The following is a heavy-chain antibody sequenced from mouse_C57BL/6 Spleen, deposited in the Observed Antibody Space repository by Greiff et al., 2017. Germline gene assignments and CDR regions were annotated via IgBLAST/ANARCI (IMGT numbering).Heavy chain of an antibody. Sequence: QVQLQQSGAELVRPGTSVKVSCKASGYAFTDYLIEWVKQRPGQGLEWIGVINPGSGGTNYNEKFKGKATLTADKSSSTAYMQLSSLTSEDSAVYFCARSKDSSGLFDYWGQGTTLTVSS. J-gene: IGHJ2*01. CDR2: INPGSGGT. CDR1: GYAFTDYL. CDR3: ARSKDSSGLFDY. D-gene: IGHD3-2*02. V-gene: IGHV1-54*01.